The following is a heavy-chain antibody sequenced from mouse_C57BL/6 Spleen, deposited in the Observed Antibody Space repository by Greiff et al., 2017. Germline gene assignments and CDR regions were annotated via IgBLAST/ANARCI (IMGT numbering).Heavy chain of an antibody. V-gene: IGHV1-55*01. J-gene: IGHJ1*03. CDR3: ARSMGLRRYFDV. CDR1: GYTFTSYW. D-gene: IGHD2-4*01. CDR2: IYPGSGST. Sequence: QVQLQQPGAELVKPGASVKMSCKASGYTFTSYWITWVKQRPGQGLEWIGDIYPGSGSTNYNEKFKSKATLTVDTSSSTAYMQRSSLTSEDSAVYYCARSMGLRRYFDVWGTGTTVTVSS.